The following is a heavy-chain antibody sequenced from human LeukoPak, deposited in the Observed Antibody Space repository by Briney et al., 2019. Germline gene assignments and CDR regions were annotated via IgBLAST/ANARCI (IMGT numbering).Heavy chain of an antibody. J-gene: IGHJ4*02. CDR1: RGTFSSYA. D-gene: IGHD5-24*01. CDR2: IIPIFGTA. V-gene: IGHV1-69*13. Sequence: VASVKVSCKASRGTFSSYAISWVRQAPGQGLEWMGGIIPIFGTANYAQKFQGRVTITADESTSTAYMELSSLRSEDTAVYYCARARRGWLQLGGYFDYWGQGTLVTVSS. CDR3: ARARRGWLQLGGYFDY.